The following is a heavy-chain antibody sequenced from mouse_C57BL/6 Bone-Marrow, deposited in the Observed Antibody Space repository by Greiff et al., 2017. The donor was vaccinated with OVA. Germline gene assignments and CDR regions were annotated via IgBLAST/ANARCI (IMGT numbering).Heavy chain of an antibody. J-gene: IGHJ2*01. D-gene: IGHD2-3*01. CDR2: INPNNGGT. Sequence: VQLKQSGPELVKPGASVKIPCKASGYTFTDYNMDWVKQSHGKSLEWIGDINPNNGGTIYNQKFKGKATLTVDKSSSTAYMELRSLTSEDTAVYYCARLDDGYYDYWGQGTTLTVSS. CDR1: GYTFTDYN. CDR3: ARLDDGYYDY. V-gene: IGHV1-18*01.